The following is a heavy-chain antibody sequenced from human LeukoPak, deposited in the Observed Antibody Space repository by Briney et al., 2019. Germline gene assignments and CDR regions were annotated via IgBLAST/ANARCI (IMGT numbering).Heavy chain of an antibody. CDR1: GFTFSSYR. V-gene: IGHV3-7*01. D-gene: IGHD4-17*01. CDR3: AREYGDYLYYYGMDV. J-gene: IGHJ6*02. CDR2: IKQDGSEK. Sequence: GGSLRLSCAASGFTFSSYRMSWVRQAPGKGLEWVANIKQDGSEKYYVDSVKGRFTISRDNAKNSLYLQMNSLRAEDTAVYYCAREYGDYLYYYGMDVWGQGTTVTVSS.